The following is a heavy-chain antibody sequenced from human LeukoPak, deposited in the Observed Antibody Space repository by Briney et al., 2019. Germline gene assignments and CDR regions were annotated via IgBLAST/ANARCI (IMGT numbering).Heavy chain of an antibody. CDR2: ISSSSSYI. J-gene: IGHJ4*02. D-gene: IGHD6-19*01. V-gene: IGHV3-21*01. Sequence: GRSLRLSCAASGLTFSSYSMNWVRQAPGKGLECVSSISSSSSYIYYADSVKGRFTISRDNAKNSLYLQMNSLRAEDTAVYYCARGYSSGWPPDYWGQGTLVTVSS. CDR3: ARGYSSGWPPDY. CDR1: GLTFSSYS.